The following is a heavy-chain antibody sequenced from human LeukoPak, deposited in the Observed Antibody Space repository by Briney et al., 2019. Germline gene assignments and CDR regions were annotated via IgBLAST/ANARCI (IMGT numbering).Heavy chain of an antibody. CDR3: TRSWEL. CDR1: GFTFTDHS. CDR2: TRNKANSYTT. J-gene: IGHJ4*02. V-gene: IGHV3-72*01. Sequence: GGPLRLSCVASGFTFTDHSMDWVRQAPGKGLEWVGRTRNKANSYTTLYAASVKGRFTISRDESKNSLYLQMNSLKTEDTAVYYCTRSWELRGQGTLVTVSS. D-gene: IGHD1-26*01.